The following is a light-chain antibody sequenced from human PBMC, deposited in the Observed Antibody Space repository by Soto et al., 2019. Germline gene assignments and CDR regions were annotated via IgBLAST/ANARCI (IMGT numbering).Light chain of an antibody. CDR3: QQYYSYPRT. CDR1: QNILYSTKNKNY. J-gene: IGKJ1*01. CDR2: WAS. Sequence: DIVLTQSPDSLAVSLGERAAINCKSSQNILYSTKNKNYLAWYQQRPGQPPKLLIYWASIRESGVPDRFSGSGSGTDFTLTISSLQAEDVAVYYCQQYYSYPRTFGQGTKVEIK. V-gene: IGKV4-1*01.